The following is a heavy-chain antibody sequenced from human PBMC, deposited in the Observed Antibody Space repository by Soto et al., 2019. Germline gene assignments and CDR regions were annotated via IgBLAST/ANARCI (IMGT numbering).Heavy chain of an antibody. Sequence: PGGSLRLSCAASAFSFSDYYMGWIRQAPGKGLEWLSYISGNGNTIYYVDSVKGRFTVSRDNTKNLLYLQMNSLRAEDTAVYYCAASAVVAAHYWGQGALVTVSS. CDR3: AASAVVAAHY. V-gene: IGHV3-11*04. CDR1: AFSFSDYY. CDR2: ISGNGNTI. J-gene: IGHJ4*02. D-gene: IGHD2-15*01.